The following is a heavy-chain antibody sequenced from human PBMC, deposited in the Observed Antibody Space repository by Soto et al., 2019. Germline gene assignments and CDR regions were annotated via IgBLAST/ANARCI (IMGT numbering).Heavy chain of an antibody. Sequence: QLELQESGPGLVKPSETVSLTCTVSGGSIRVTSSFWGWIRQPPGKGLEWIASVYHSGSTYYNPSRKRRVTVSVDTSSNQFSLTLSSVPAADTAVYFCARDYGWFGPWGQGTLVTVSS. V-gene: IGHV4-39*01. CDR1: GGSIRVTSSF. CDR3: ARDYGWFGP. J-gene: IGHJ5*02. CDR2: VYHSGST. D-gene: IGHD3-10*01.